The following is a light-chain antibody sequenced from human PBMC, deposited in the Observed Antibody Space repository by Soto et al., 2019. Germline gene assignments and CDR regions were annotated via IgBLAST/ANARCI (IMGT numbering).Light chain of an antibody. V-gene: IGLV2-11*01. CDR2: DVS. CDR3: CSYAGRYTYV. CDR1: SSDVGGYIY. Sequence: QSALTQPRSVSGSPEQSVTISCTGTSSDVGGYIYVSWYQQHPGKAPKLMIYDVSKRPSGVPDRFSGSKSGNTASLTISGLQADDEADYYCCSYAGRYTYVFGTRTKLTVL. J-gene: IGLJ1*01.